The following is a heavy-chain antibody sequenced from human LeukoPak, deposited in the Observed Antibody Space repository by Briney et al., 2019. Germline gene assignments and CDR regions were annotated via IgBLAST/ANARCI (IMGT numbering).Heavy chain of an antibody. CDR3: AKAQGDYYYDSSGYYDWFDP. Sequence: GRSLRLSCAASGFTFTSYAMHWVRQAPGKGLEWVAVISSDGTNKYYVDSVKGQFTISRDNSKNTLYLQMNSLRIDDTAVYYCAKAQGDYYYDSSGYYDWFDPWGQGTLVTVSS. D-gene: IGHD3-22*01. CDR2: ISSDGTNK. V-gene: IGHV3-30*04. J-gene: IGHJ5*02. CDR1: GFTFTSYA.